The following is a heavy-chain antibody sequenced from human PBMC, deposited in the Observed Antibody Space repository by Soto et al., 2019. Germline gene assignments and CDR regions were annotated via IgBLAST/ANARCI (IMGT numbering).Heavy chain of an antibody. J-gene: IGHJ3*02. D-gene: IGHD3-10*01. CDR2: FDPEDGET. CDR3: STGERIFDASHI. CDR1: GYTLTELS. Sequence: GASVKVSCKVSGYTLTELSMHWVRQAPGKGLEWMGGFDPEDGETIYAQKLQGRVTMTEDTSTDTAYMELSSLRSEDTAVYYCSTGERIFDASHIWGQATMGTVSS. V-gene: IGHV1-24*01.